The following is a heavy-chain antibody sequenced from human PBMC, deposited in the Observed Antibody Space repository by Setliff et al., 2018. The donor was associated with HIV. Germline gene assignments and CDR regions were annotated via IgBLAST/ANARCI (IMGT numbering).Heavy chain of an antibody. CDR1: GDTFTSYY. CDR2: FDPDDGET. CDR3: APVSSGWFDP. J-gene: IGHJ5*02. D-gene: IGHD6-25*01. V-gene: IGHV1-24*01. Sequence: GASVKVSCKASGDTFTSYYMHWVRQAPGKGLEWMGGFDPDDGETVYAQQFQGRVTMTEDTSTDTAYMELTSLRSEDTAMYYCAPVSSGWFDPWGQGTLVTVSS.